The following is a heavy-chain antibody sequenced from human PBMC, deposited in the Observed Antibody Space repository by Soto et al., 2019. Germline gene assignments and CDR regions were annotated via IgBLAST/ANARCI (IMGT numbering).Heavy chain of an antibody. D-gene: IGHD2-15*01. CDR2: IIPIFGTA. Sequence: SVKVYCKASGGTFSSYAISWVRQAPGQGLEWMGGIIPIFGTANYAQKFQGRVTITADESTSTAYMELSSLRSEDTAVYYCARDLRLASRGYFDYWGQGTQVTVSS. CDR1: GGTFSSYA. J-gene: IGHJ4*02. V-gene: IGHV1-69*13. CDR3: ARDLRLASRGYFDY.